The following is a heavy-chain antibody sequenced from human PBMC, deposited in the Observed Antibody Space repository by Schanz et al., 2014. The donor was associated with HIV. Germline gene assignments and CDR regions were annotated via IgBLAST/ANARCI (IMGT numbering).Heavy chain of an antibody. Sequence: QVKLVESGGGVVQPGRSLRLSCAASGFTFGDYGMHWVRQAPGKGLEWVAVIWYDGGNKKYADSVKGRFTISRDNSENTLYLEVNSLRVEDTAVYYCARDYVAARRGGMDVWGQGTTVTVSS. D-gene: IGHD6-6*01. J-gene: IGHJ6*02. CDR2: IWYDGGNK. CDR1: GFTFGDYG. V-gene: IGHV3-33*01. CDR3: ARDYVAARRGGMDV.